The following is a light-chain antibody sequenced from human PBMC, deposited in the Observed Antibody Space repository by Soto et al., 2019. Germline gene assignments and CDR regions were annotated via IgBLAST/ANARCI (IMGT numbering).Light chain of an antibody. CDR1: QSISSW. CDR2: KAS. V-gene: IGKV1-5*03. J-gene: IGKJ4*01. CDR3: QQYNSYSGT. Sequence: DIQMTQSPSTLSASVGDRVTITCRASQSISSWLAWYQQKPGKAPKLLIYKASSLESGVPSRFSGSGSGTEFTLTISSLQPDDFAPYYCQQYNSYSGTFGGGTKVEIK.